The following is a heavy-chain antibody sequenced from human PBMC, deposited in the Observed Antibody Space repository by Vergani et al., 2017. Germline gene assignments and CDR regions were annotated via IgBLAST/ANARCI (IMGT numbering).Heavy chain of an antibody. CDR3: AKDRMAGETLDY. V-gene: IGHV3-30-3*01. CDR1: GFTFSSYA. J-gene: IGHJ4*02. D-gene: IGHD5-24*01. CDR2: ISYDGSNK. Sequence: QVQLVESGGGVVQPGRSLRLSCAASGFTFSSYAMHWVRQAPGKGLEWVAVISYDGSNKYYADSVKGRFTISRDNSKNTLYLQMNSLRAEDTAVYYCAKDRMAGETLDYWGQGTLVTVSS.